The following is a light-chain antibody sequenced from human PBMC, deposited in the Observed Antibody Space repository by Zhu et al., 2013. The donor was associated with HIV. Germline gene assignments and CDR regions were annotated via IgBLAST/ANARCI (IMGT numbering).Light chain of an antibody. CDR3: QQRSTWPLT. V-gene: IGKV3-11*01. CDR1: QSVSTY. CDR2: DAS. Sequence: EIVLTQSPATLSLSPGERATLSCRASQSVSTYLAWYQQKPGQAPRLLISDASNRATGIPARFSGSGSGTDFTLTISSLEPEDFAVYYCQQRSTWPLTFGGGTRVRSN. J-gene: IGKJ4*01.